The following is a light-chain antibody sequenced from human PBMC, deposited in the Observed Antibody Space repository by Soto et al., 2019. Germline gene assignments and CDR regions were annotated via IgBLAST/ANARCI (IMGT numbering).Light chain of an antibody. V-gene: IGLV2-11*01. CDR3: CSYAGSYTFDVV. J-gene: IGLJ2*01. Sequence: QSVLTQPRSVSGSPGQSVTISCTGTSSDVGGYNYVSWYQQHPGTAPKLMIYDVSKRPSGVPDRFSGSKSGNTASLTISGLQAEDEADYYCCSYAGSYTFDVVFGGGTKLTVL. CDR2: DVS. CDR1: SSDVGGYNY.